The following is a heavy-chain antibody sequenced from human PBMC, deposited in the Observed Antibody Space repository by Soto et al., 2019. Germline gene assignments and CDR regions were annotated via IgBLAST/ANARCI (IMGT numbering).Heavy chain of an antibody. J-gene: IGHJ4*02. CDR2: ITSTSSYI. CDR1: GFTFSTYS. V-gene: IGHV3-21*01. D-gene: IGHD2-8*01. CDR3: ARDGYCTNGVCSNDY. Sequence: GGSLRLSCAASGFTFSTYSMNWVRQAPGKGLEWVSSITSTSSYIYYADSVKGRFTISRDKARNSLYLQMNSLRAEDTALYYCARDGYCTNGVCSNDYWGQGTLVTVSS.